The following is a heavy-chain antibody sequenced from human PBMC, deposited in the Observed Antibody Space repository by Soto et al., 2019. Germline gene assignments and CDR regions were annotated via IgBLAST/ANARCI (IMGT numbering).Heavy chain of an antibody. Sequence: QVQLVQSGAEVKKPGSSVKVSCKASGGTFSSYTISWVRQAPGQGLEWMGRIIPILGIANYAQKFQGRVTITADKSTTTAYMELSSLRSEDTAVYYCARDPTGMYYYYGMDVWGQGTTVTVSS. V-gene: IGHV1-69*08. CDR2: IIPILGIA. CDR3: ARDPTGMYYYYGMDV. J-gene: IGHJ6*02. CDR1: GGTFSSYT. D-gene: IGHD1-1*01.